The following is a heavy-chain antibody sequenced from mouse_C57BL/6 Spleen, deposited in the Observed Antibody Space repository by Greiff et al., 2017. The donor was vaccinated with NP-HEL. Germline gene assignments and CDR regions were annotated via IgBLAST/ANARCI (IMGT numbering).Heavy chain of an antibody. D-gene: IGHD1-1*01. CDR3: ARGDYGSSRYFDY. CDR2: IDPSDSYT. J-gene: IGHJ2*01. V-gene: IGHV1-69*01. Sequence: VQLQQPGAELVMPGASVKLSCKASGYTFTSYWMHWVKQRPGQGLEWIGEIDPSDSYTNYNQKFKGKSTLTVDKSSSTAYMQLSSLTSEDSAVYYCARGDYGSSRYFDYWGQGTTLTVSS. CDR1: GYTFTSYW.